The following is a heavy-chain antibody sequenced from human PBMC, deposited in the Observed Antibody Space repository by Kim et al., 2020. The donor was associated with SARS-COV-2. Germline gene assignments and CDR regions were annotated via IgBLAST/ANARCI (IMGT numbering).Heavy chain of an antibody. V-gene: IGHV5-51*01. D-gene: IGHD2-21*01. J-gene: IGHJ4*02. CDR1: GYSFSNYW. CDR3: ARAYYGVSDTTGLGGY. CDR2: IYPGDSDT. Sequence: GESLKISCKGSGYSFSNYWIGWVRQMPGKGLEWMGIIYPGDSDTRYNPSFEGQVTISADKSISTAYLQWSSLKASDTAMYYCARAYYGVSDTTGLGGYWGQGTLVTVSS.